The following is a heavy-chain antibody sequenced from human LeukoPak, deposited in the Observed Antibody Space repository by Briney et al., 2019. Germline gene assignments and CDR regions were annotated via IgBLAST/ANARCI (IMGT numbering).Heavy chain of an antibody. V-gene: IGHV3-21*04. CDR2: ISSSSSYI. Sequence: GGSLRLSCAASGFTFSSYSMNWVRQAPGKGLECVSSISSSSSYIYYADSVKGRFTISRDNAKNSLYLQMNSLRAEDTAVYYCARRYCSGGSCSGNWFDSWGQGNLVTVSS. CDR3: ARRYCSGGSCSGNWFDS. D-gene: IGHD2-15*01. CDR1: GFTFSSYS. J-gene: IGHJ5*01.